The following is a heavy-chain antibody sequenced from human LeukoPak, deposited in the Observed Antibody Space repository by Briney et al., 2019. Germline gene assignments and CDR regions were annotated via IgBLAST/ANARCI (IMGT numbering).Heavy chain of an antibody. CDR2: ISYHGSND. J-gene: IGHJ5*02. V-gene: IGHV3-30-3*01. D-gene: IGHD3-16*01. CDR1: GFTFSNYA. Sequence: GGSPRLSCAASGFTFSNYAMHRVRQAPGKGLEWVAVISYHGSNDYYAYSVKGRFIISRENSKNTLYLQMNSLRAEDTAIYYCARDWGSDRPPSWFDPWGQGTLVIVSS. CDR3: ARDWGSDRPPSWFDP.